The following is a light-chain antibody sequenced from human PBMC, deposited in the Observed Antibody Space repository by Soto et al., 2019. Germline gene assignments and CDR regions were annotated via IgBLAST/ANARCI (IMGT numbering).Light chain of an antibody. CDR3: LQYNDWPGT. CDR1: QSVSSN. V-gene: IGKV3-15*01. J-gene: IGKJ1*01. Sequence: EIVLTQSPATLSVSPGDRATLSCRASQSVSSNLAWYQQKPGQPPRLLIYTASTRATGVPARFSGSGSGTEFTLIISSLQSEDCAVYYCLQYNDWPGTFGQGTKVDIK. CDR2: TAS.